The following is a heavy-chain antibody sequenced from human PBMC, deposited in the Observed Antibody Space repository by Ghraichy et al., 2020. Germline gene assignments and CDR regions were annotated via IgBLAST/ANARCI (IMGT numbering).Heavy chain of an antibody. V-gene: IGHV4-61*01. CDR3: ARVPKNWFDL. Sequence: SQTLLLTCTVSGGSVSSGSYYWSWIRQPPGKGLEWIGYIYYSGSTNYNPSLKSRVTISVDTSKNQFSLKLSSVTAADTAVYYCARVPKNWFDLWGQGTLVTVSS. CDR1: GGSVSSGSYY. CDR2: IYYSGST. J-gene: IGHJ5*02.